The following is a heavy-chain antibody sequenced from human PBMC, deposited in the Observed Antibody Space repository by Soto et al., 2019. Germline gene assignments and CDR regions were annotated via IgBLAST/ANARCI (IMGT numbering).Heavy chain of an antibody. V-gene: IGHV5-10-1*01. CDR3: ARIYCTTTTCDSWLDP. Sequence: GESLDVSCAGFGYTCTTFWISWVRQMPGKGLEWMGRIDPGDTYATYSPAFQGHVTISADKATSTAYLQWSSLKSSDTAMYYCARIYCTTTTCDSWLDPWGQGTLVTVSS. J-gene: IGHJ5*02. CDR1: GYTCTTFW. D-gene: IGHD2-2*01. CDR2: IDPGDTYA.